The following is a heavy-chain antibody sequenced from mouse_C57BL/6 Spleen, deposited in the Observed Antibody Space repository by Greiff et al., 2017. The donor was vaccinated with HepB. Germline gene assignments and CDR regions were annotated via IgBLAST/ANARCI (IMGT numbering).Heavy chain of an antibody. CDR3: AGSITTNAMDY. J-gene: IGHJ4*01. D-gene: IGHD1-2*01. Sequence: DVMLVESGGGLVKPGGSLKLSCAASGFTFSSYAMSWVRQTPEKRLEWVATISDGGSYTYYPDNVKGRFTISRDNAKNNLYLQMSHLKSEDTAMYYCAGSITTNAMDYWGQGTSVTVSS. V-gene: IGHV5-4*03. CDR2: ISDGGSYT. CDR1: GFTFSSYA.